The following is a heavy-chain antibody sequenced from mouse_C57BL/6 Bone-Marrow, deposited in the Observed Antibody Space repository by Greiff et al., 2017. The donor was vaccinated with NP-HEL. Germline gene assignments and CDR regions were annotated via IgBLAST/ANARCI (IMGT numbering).Heavy chain of an antibody. D-gene: IGHD2-4*01. Sequence: QVQLQQPGAELVRPGTSVKLSCKASGYTFTSYWMHWVKQRPGQGLEWIGVIDPSDSYTNYNQKFKGKATLTVDTSSSTAYMQLSSLTSEDSAVYYCAREDDYDGWFAYWPRDSGHCLC. V-gene: IGHV1-59*01. CDR2: IDPSDSYT. CDR3: AREDDYDGWFAY. J-gene: IGHJ3*01. CDR1: GYTFTSYW.